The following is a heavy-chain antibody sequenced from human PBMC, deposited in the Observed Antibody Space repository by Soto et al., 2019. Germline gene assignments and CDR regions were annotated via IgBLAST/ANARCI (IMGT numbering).Heavy chain of an antibody. V-gene: IGHV1-8*01. CDR1: GYTFTSYD. D-gene: IGHD3-3*01. J-gene: IGHJ5*02. CDR2: MNPNSGNT. Sequence: ASVKVSCKASGYTFTSYDINWVRQATGQGLEWMGWMNPNSGNTGYAQKFQGSVTMTRNTSIRTAYMELSSLRSEDTAVYYCARVDLLEWLFYNWFDPWGQGTLVTVSS. CDR3: ARVDLLEWLFYNWFDP.